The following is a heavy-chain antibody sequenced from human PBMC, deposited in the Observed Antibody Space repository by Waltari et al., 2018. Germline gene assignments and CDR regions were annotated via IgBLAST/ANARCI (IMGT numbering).Heavy chain of an antibody. CDR1: GLPFTSYW. V-gene: IGHV3-7*01. CDR3: ARDHWGPDY. J-gene: IGHJ4*02. Sequence: EVPVVESGGGLVQPGGSLRLSCAASGLPFTSYWMSWVRQAPGKGTEWVANINQDGSEKNYVDYVKGRFTISRDNAKDSLYLQMNSLRAEDTAVYFCARDHWGPDYWGQGTLVTVSS. D-gene: IGHD7-27*01. CDR2: INQDGSEK.